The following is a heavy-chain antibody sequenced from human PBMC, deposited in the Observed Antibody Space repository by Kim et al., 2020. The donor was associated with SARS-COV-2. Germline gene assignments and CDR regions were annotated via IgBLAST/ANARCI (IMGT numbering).Heavy chain of an antibody. J-gene: IGHJ4*02. CDR3: ARGGWETMRGYFDY. Sequence: SVKVSCKASGGTFSSYAISWVRQAPGQGLEWMGGIIPIFGTANYAQKFQGRVTITADESTSTAYMELSSLRSEDTAVYYCARGGWETMRGYFDYWGQGTLVTVSS. CDR2: IIPIFGTA. CDR1: GGTFSSYA. V-gene: IGHV1-69*13. D-gene: IGHD1-26*01.